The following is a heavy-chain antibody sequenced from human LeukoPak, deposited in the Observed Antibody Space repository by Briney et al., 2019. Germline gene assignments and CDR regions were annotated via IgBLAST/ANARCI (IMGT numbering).Heavy chain of an antibody. CDR2: INHSGST. V-gene: IGHV4-34*01. CDR1: GGSFSGYY. Sequence: SETLSLTCAVSGGSFSGYYWSWIRQPPGKGLEWIGEINHSGSTNYNPSLKSRVTISVDTSKNQFSLKLSSVTAADTAVYYCARVKSWSSGYYFDYWGQGTLVTVSS. CDR3: ARVKSWSSGYYFDY. J-gene: IGHJ4*02. D-gene: IGHD3-22*01.